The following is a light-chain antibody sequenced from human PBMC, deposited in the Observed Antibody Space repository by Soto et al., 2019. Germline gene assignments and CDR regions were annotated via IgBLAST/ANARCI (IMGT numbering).Light chain of an antibody. CDR2: KGS. V-gene: IGLV2-23*01. CDR3: CSYARSSTSV. Sequence: QSALTQPASVSGSPGQSITISCTGTSSDVGSYNLVSWYQQHPGKAPKLMIYKGSKRPSGVSNRFSGSKSGNTASLTVSGLQAEDEAHYYCCSYARSSTSVFGGGTQLTVL. J-gene: IGLJ3*02. CDR1: SSDVGSYNL.